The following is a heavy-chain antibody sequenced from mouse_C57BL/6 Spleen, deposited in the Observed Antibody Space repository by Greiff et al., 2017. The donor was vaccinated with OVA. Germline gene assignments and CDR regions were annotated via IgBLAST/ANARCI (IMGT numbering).Heavy chain of an antibody. D-gene: IGHD2-12*01. CDR2: IYPRSGNT. CDR3: AREYDGYAMDY. J-gene: IGHJ4*01. V-gene: IGHV1-81*01. CDR1: GYTFTSYG. Sequence: QVHVKQSGAELARPGASVKLSCKASGYTFTSYGISWVKQRTGQGLEWIGEIYPRSGNTYYNEKFKGKATLTADKSSSTAYMELRSLTSEDSAVYFCAREYDGYAMDYWGQGTSVTVSS.